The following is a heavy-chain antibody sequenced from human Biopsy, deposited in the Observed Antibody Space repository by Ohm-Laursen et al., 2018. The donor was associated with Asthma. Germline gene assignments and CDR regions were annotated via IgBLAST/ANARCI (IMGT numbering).Heavy chain of an antibody. CDR1: GFTFNSYG. V-gene: IGHV3-30*03. CDR2: ISSDVRE. J-gene: IGHJ4*02. Sequence: SLRLSCAAPGFTFNSYGIHWVRQAPGKGLEWVALISSDVREWYADSVKGRFTISRDNSKNTLDLQMNSLRGDDTAVYYCVRWRSGYPDHYSDFWGLGTLVTVSS. D-gene: IGHD2-21*01. CDR3: VRWRSGYPDHYSDF.